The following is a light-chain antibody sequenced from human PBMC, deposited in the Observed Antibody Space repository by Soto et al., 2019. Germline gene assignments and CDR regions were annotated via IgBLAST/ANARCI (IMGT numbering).Light chain of an antibody. J-gene: IGKJ1*01. Sequence: EIVMTQSPVTLSVSPGERATLSCRASQSVRSSLAWYQQKPGQAPSLLIYGAFTRATGIPTRFSGTGSGTEFTLTIRSLQSEDFALYYCQQYNDWPLTFGQGTKVDIK. CDR2: GAF. V-gene: IGKV3-15*01. CDR3: QQYNDWPLT. CDR1: QSVRSS.